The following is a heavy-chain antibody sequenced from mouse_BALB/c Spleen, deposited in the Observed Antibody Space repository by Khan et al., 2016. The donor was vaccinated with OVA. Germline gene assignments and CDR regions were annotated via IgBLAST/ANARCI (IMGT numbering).Heavy chain of an antibody. CDR3: AGQKYYGYALDY. Sequence: EVQLQESGPGLVKPSQSLSLTCTVTGYSITSNYAWSWIRQFPGNKLEWMGYISYSGSTNYNPSLKSRISVTRDTSENQFFPQLNSVTTEDTATYYGAGQKYYGYALDYWGQGTSVTVSS. CDR1: GYSITSNYA. D-gene: IGHD1-1*01. J-gene: IGHJ4*01. V-gene: IGHV3-2*02. CDR2: ISYSGST.